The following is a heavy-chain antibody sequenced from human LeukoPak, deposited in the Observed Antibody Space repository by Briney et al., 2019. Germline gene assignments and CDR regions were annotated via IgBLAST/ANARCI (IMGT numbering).Heavy chain of an antibody. CDR2: IYYSGST. Sequence: PSETLSLTCTVSGGSISSGGYYWSWIRQHPGKGLEWIGYIYYSGSTYYNPSLKGRVTISVDTSKNQFSLKLSSVTAADTAVYNCARVGGKSNWFDPWGQGTLVTVSS. J-gene: IGHJ5*02. V-gene: IGHV4-31*03. D-gene: IGHD1-14*01. CDR3: ARVGGKSNWFDP. CDR1: GGSISSGGYY.